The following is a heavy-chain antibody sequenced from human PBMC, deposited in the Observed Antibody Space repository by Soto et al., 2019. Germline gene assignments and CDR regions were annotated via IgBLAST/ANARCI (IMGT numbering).Heavy chain of an antibody. CDR3: AKEMITFGDFNYDYMAL. Sequence: EVQLVESGGGLVQPGRSLRLACAASGFTFDQYTMHWVRQAPGKGLEWVSSITWHSGTIGYADSVKGRFTISRENAKNSLYRQMHSLRGVDTALYYCAKEMITFGDFNYDYMALWGNGTTVTVSS. V-gene: IGHV3-9*01. D-gene: IGHD3-16*01. J-gene: IGHJ6*03. CDR1: GFTFDQYT. CDR2: ITWHSGTI.